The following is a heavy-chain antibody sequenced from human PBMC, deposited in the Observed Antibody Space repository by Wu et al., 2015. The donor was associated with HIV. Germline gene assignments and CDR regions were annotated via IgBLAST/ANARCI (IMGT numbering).Heavy chain of an antibody. CDR3: GRDEGGNYPGAFDY. CDR1: GYTFTDFY. Sequence: QVELVQSGAEVKKPGASVKISCEASGYTFTDFYFHWVRQAPGQGLEWVGWINPYSGARDYAQKFQGRVTMTRDTSTSTVYMELSSLKSEDTAVYYCGRDEGGNYPGAFDYWGQGTLVTVSS. J-gene: IGHJ4*02. CDR2: INPYSGAR. V-gene: IGHV1-2*02. D-gene: IGHD1-26*01.